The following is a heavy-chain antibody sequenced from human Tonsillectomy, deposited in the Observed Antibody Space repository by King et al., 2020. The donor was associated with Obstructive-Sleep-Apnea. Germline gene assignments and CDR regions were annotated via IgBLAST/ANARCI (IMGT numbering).Heavy chain of an antibody. CDR3: ARDMSAYDSTSPAY. CDR2: ISPNSGAT. J-gene: IGHJ4*02. CDR1: GYTFTGYY. D-gene: IGHD3-10*01. Sequence: VQLVESGAEVKKPGASVKVSCKASGYTFTGYYIHWVRQAPGQGLEWMGWISPNSGATKYAQKFQDRVTMTRDKSISTAYMDLSRLRYDDTAIYYCARDMSAYDSTSPAYWGQGTLVTVSS. V-gene: IGHV1-2*02.